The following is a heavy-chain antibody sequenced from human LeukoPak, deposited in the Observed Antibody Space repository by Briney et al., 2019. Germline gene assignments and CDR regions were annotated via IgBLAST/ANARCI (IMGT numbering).Heavy chain of an antibody. J-gene: IGHJ3*02. CDR3: ARRPRLGAAFDI. CDR2: TYYRSKWYN. V-gene: IGHV6-1*01. Sequence: SQTLSLTCAISGDSVSSNSAAWNWIRQSPSRGLKLLASTYYRSKWYNDYAVSVKSRLAISPHTSKTQFSLPLNSVTPEDTAVYYCARRPRLGAAFDIWGQGTMVTVSS. CDR1: GDSVSSNSAA.